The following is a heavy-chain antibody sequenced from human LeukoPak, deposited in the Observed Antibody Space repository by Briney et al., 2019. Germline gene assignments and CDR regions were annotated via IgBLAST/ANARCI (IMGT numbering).Heavy chain of an antibody. CDR2: ISSSSSSI. CDR1: GFTFSSYT. CDR3: ARGRGGDHFDY. Sequence: GGSLRPSCATSGFTFSSYTMNWVRQAPEKGLEWVSSISSSSSSIYYADSVKGRFTISRDNTKNSLYLQMNSLRAEDTAVYYCARGRGGDHFDYWGQGTLVTVSS. D-gene: IGHD3-10*01. V-gene: IGHV3-21*01. J-gene: IGHJ4*02.